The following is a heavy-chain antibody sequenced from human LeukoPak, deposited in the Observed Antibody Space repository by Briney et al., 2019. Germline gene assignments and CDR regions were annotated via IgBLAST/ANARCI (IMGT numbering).Heavy chain of an antibody. CDR3: ARFVPTLFVAFDI. Sequence: SETLSLTCTVSGGSISNYYWSWIRQPPGKGLEWVGYIYYTGSTSYNPSLKSRVTISIDTSKNQFSLKLSSVTAADTAVYSCARFVPTLFVAFDIWGQGTMVTVSS. V-gene: IGHV4-59*08. CDR2: IYYTGST. J-gene: IGHJ3*02. D-gene: IGHD6-6*01. CDR1: GGSISNYY.